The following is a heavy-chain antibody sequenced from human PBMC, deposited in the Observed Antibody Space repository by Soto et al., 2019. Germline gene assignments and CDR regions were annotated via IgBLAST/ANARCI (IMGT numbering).Heavy chain of an antibody. CDR1: GFTFSDYY. CDR2: ISPKGTYR. J-gene: IGHJ5*02. CDR3: SRGGGGGLFDL. Sequence: QVQLVESGGGLVKPGGSLRLSCATSGFTFSDYYMSWLRQAPGKGLEFVSYISPKGTYRTYTDSVKGRFTISRDNAKNSLYLQVNSLRAEDTAVYYCSRGGGGGLFDLWGQGTFVTVSS. V-gene: IGHV3-11*06. D-gene: IGHD2-21*01.